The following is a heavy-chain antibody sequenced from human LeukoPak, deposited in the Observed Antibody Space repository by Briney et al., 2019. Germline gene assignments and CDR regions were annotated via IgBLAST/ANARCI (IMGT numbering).Heavy chain of an antibody. CDR2: IYTSGST. CDR3: ARDQYYSSTSCYYGMDV. CDR1: GGSISSYY. J-gene: IGHJ6*02. Sequence: SETLSLTCTVSGGSISSYYWSWIRQPAGKGLEWIGRIYTSGSTNYNPSLKSRVTMSVDTSKNQFSLKLSSVTAADTAVYYCARDQYYSSTSCYYGMDVWGQGTTVTVSS. D-gene: IGHD2-2*01. V-gene: IGHV4-4*07.